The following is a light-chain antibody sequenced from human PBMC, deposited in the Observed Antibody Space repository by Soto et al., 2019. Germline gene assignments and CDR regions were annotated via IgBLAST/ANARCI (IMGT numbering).Light chain of an antibody. CDR3: QQYGSSPPLT. V-gene: IGKV3-20*01. CDR1: QSVGDTF. J-gene: IGKJ4*01. Sequence: EIVLTQSPGTLSLSPGEKATLSCRASQSVGDTFLSWYQQKPGQAPRLLIYGASSRATGIPDRFSGSGSGTDFTLTISRLEPEDFAVYYCQQYGSSPPLTFGGGTKVDIK. CDR2: GAS.